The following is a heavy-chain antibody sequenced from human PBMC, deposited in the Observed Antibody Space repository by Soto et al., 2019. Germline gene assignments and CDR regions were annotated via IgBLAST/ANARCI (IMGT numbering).Heavy chain of an antibody. D-gene: IGHD6-13*01. Sequence: GESLKISCKGSGYSFSSYWIGWVRQMPGKGLEWMGIIFPADSDTRYSPSFQGQVTISADKSISTAYLQWSSLKASDTAMYYCARTSAAGKYYYGMDVWGQGTTVTVS. V-gene: IGHV5-51*01. CDR3: ARTSAAGKYYYGMDV. J-gene: IGHJ6*02. CDR2: IFPADSDT. CDR1: GYSFSSYW.